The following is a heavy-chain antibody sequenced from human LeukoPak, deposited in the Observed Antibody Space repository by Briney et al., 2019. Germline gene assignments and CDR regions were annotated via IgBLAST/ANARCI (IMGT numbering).Heavy chain of an antibody. J-gene: IGHJ4*02. CDR2: IYYSGST. D-gene: IGHD3-10*01. Sequence: SETLSLTCTVSGGSISSSSYYWGWIRQPPGKGLEWIGSIYYSGSTYYNPSLKSRVTISVDTSKNQFSLKLSSVTAADTAVYYCARILLWFGELYSYFDYWGQGTLVTVSS. V-gene: IGHV4-39*07. CDR1: GGSISSSSYY. CDR3: ARILLWFGELYSYFDY.